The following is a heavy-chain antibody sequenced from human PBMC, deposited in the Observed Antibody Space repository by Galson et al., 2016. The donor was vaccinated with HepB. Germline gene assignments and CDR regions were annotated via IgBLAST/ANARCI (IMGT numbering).Heavy chain of an antibody. D-gene: IGHD3-3*01. CDR1: GGSISSGTTY. V-gene: IGHV4-31*03. J-gene: IGHJ5*02. CDR3: ARGTTTTFGVVTHYNWFDA. Sequence: TLSLTCSVSGGSISSGTTYWSWIRQHPEKGLEWIGAIFDSGSAYYNPSLRSRVIISADTSKNQFSLNLSSVTAADTAVYYCARGTTTTFGVVTHYNWFDAWGQGTLVTISS. CDR2: IFDSGSA.